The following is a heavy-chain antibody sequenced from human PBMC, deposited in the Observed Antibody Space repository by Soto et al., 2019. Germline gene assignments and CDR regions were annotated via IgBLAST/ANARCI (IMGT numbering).Heavy chain of an antibody. V-gene: IGHV3-30-3*01. CDR2: ISYDGSNK. Sequence: QVQLVESGGGVVQPGRSLRLSCAASGFTCCSYAMHWVRQAPGKGLEWVAVISYDGSNKYYADSVKGRFTISRDNSKNTLYLQMNSLRAEDTAVYYCARYIVVVTATYGFDIWGQGTMVTVSS. D-gene: IGHD2-21*02. J-gene: IGHJ3*02. CDR1: GFTCCSYA. CDR3: ARYIVVVTATYGFDI.